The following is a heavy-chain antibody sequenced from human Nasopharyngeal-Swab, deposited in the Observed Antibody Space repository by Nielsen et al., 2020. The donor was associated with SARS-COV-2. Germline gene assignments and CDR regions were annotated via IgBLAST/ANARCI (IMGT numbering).Heavy chain of an antibody. V-gene: IGHV2-5*02. Sequence: SGPTLVKPTQPLTLTCTFSGFSLGPSGVGVGWIRQPPGKALEWLALIYWDDDKRYSPSLKSRLTTTKDTSKNQVVLTMTNMDPVDTATYYCAHSSSTAYYFDYWGQGTLVTVSS. CDR1: GFSLGPSGVG. CDR3: AHSSSTAYYFDY. J-gene: IGHJ4*02. D-gene: IGHD6-13*01. CDR2: IYWDDDK.